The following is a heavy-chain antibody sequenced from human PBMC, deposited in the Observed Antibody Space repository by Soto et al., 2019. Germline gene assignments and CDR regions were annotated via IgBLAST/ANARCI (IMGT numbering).Heavy chain of an antibody. CDR2: IKPDNGDT. V-gene: IGHV1-18*04. CDR3: ATSYDSGFDP. D-gene: IGHD5-12*01. J-gene: IGHJ5*02. Sequence: QLQLVQSGAEVERPGASVRVSCKAYGYPFSKYGISWIRQAPGQGLEWMGWIKPDNGDTNHAQKFQGRVTMTTDTSSNTAYMELRSLRSDDTAVYYCATSYDSGFDPWGQGTLVSVSS. CDR1: GYPFSKYG.